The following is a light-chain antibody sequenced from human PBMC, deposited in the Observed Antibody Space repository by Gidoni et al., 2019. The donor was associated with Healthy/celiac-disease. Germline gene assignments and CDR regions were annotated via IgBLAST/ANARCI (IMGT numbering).Light chain of an antibody. V-gene: IGKV1-39*01. CDR3: QQSYSTRLT. CDR2: AAS. Sequence: DIQMTKSPSSLSASVGDRVTITCRASQSISSYLNWYQQKPGKAPKLLIYAASSLQSGVPSRFSGSGSGTDFTLTISSLQPEDFATYYCQQSYSTRLTFGPGTKVEIK. CDR1: QSISSY. J-gene: IGKJ3*01.